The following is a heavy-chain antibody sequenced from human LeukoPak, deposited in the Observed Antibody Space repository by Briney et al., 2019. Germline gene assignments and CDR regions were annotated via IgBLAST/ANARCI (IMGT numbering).Heavy chain of an antibody. V-gene: IGHV4-34*01. CDR3: ARTGVMNAIRFFQL. CDR2: INDMGIT. Sequence: PSETLPLTCAVSGGSFRAYYWNWIRQSPGKGLEWIGEINDMGITNYNPSVKSRVTISLDTAKNQFSLKLSSVTAADTAVYYCARTGVMNAIRFFQLWGQGTLVAVSS. CDR1: GGSFRAYY. D-gene: IGHD2-21*01. J-gene: IGHJ1*01.